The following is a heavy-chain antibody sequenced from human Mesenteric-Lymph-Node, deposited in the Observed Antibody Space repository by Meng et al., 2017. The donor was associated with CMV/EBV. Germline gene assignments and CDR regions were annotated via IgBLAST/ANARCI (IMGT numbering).Heavy chain of an antibody. Sequence: SCAASGFTFDDYAMHWVRQAPGKGLEWVSGISWNSGSIGYADSVKGRFTISRDNAKNSLYLQMNSLRAEDTALYYCAKGPSVAGLDYWGQGRWSPSPQ. J-gene: IGHJ4*02. V-gene: IGHV3-9*01. D-gene: IGHD6-19*01. CDR1: GFTFDDYA. CDR3: AKGPSVAGLDY. CDR2: ISWNSGSI.